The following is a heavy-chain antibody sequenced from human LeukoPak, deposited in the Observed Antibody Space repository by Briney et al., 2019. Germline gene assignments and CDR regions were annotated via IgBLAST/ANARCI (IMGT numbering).Heavy chain of an antibody. CDR3: ARDPYCSGGTCYPAPYYGMDV. CDR1: GFTVSSNY. CDR2: IYSGGST. V-gene: IGHV3-53*01. D-gene: IGHD2-15*01. J-gene: IGHJ6*02. Sequence: GGSLRLSCAASGFTVSSNYMSWVRQAPGKGLEWVSVIYSGGSTYYADSVEGRFTISRDNSKNTLYLQMNSLRAEDTAVYYCARDPYCSGGTCYPAPYYGMDVWGQGTTVTVSS.